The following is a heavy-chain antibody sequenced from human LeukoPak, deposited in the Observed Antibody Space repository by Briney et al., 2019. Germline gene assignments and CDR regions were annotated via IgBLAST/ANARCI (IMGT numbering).Heavy chain of an antibody. D-gene: IGHD1-26*01. J-gene: IGHJ4*02. CDR2: IYPGDSDA. Sequence: GESLKISCKGSGYTFTTSWIGWVRQMPGNGLEWMGVIYPGDSDARYNPSFQGQVTISADKSISTAYLQWSSLKASDTALYYCARLSYGTAHYYFDYWGQGTLVTVSS. V-gene: IGHV5-51*01. CDR1: GYTFTTSW. CDR3: ARLSYGTAHYYFDY.